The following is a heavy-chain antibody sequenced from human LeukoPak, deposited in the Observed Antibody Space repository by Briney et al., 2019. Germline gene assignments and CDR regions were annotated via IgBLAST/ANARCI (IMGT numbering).Heavy chain of an antibody. CDR2: IIPIFGTA. V-gene: IGHV1-69*05. Sequence: SVKVSCKASGGTFSSYAISWVRQAPGQGLEWMGRIIPIFGTANYAQKFQGRVTITTDESTSTAYMELSSLRSEDTAVYYCARVAYCTKGVCMNFDLWGQGTLVTVSS. D-gene: IGHD2-8*01. CDR3: ARVAYCTKGVCMNFDL. CDR1: GGTFSSYA. J-gene: IGHJ4*02.